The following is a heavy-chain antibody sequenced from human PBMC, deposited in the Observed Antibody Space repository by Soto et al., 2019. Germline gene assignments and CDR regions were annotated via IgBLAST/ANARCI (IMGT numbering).Heavy chain of an antibody. CDR2: ISSSGSTI. V-gene: IGHV3-11*01. CDR3: AREVNHRSRVQAPLDY. D-gene: IGHD3-10*01. CDR1: GFTFSDYY. Sequence: QVQLVESGGGLVKPGGSLRLSCAASGFTFSDYYMSWIRQAPGKGLEWVSYISSSGSTIYYADSVKGRFTISRDNAKNSLYLQLNSLSAEDTAVYYCAREVNHRSRVQAPLDYWGQGTLVTVSS. J-gene: IGHJ4*02.